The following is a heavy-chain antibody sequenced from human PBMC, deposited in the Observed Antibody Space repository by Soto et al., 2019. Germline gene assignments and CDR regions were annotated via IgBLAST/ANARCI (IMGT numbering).Heavy chain of an antibody. CDR1: GGSISSYY. V-gene: IGHV4-59*08. CDR3: ARHGGESGDYSKKGDAFDI. J-gene: IGHJ3*02. Sequence: SETLSLTCTVSGGSISSYYWSWIRQPPGKGLEWIGYIYYSGSTNYNPSLKSRVTISVDTSKNQFSLKLSSVTAADTAVYYCARHGGESGDYSKKGDAFDIWGQGTMVTVSS. D-gene: IGHD4-4*01. CDR2: IYYSGST.